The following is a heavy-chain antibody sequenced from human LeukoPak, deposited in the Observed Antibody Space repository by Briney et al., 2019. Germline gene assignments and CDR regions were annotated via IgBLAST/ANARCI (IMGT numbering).Heavy chain of an antibody. CDR2: IKSGNSDT. CDR3: ARLRWAAGDGYYFDY. D-gene: IGHD6-13*01. V-gene: IGHV5-51*01. Sequence: GESLKISLKGSRYGFTTCSIGWVRPVPGKGPEWMGGIKSGNSDTRYSPSFQGQFTISADKSITTAYLQWSSLKASDNAMYYCARLRWAAGDGYYFDYWGQGTPVTVSS. J-gene: IGHJ4*02. CDR1: RYGFTTCS.